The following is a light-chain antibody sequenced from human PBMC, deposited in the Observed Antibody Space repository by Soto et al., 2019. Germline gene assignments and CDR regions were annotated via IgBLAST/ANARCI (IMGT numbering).Light chain of an antibody. CDR2: AAS. J-gene: IGKJ1*01. Sequence: DIQMTQFPYSLSASVGDRVTITCRASQGIRKDLGWYQQKPRKAPKRLIYAASSLQSGVPSRFSGSGSGTEFTLAISILQPEDSATFYCLQHSTYPLTFGQGTKVEIK. CDR3: LQHSTYPLT. V-gene: IGKV1-17*01. CDR1: QGIRKD.